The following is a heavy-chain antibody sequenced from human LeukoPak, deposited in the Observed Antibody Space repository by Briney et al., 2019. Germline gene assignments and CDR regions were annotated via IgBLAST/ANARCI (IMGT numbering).Heavy chain of an antibody. D-gene: IGHD5-18*01. CDR1: GFTFSGYA. V-gene: IGHV3-30-3*01. CDR3: ARAIRGYSYVLDY. CDR2: ISYDGSNY. Sequence: GGSLRLSCAASGFTFSGYAMHWVRQAPGKWLEWVAVISYDGSNYYHTDSVKGRFTISRDNSKNTLYLQMNSLRAEDTAVYYCARAIRGYSYVLDYWGQGTLVTVSS. J-gene: IGHJ4*02.